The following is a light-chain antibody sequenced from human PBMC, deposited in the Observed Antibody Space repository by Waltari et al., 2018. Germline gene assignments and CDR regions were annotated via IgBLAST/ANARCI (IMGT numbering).Light chain of an antibody. Sequence: QSALTQPPSASGTPGQRVTISCSGSSSNIGSNTVNWYQQLPGTAPKVLIYSNNQRALGVPARFSGSKSGTSASLAISGLQSEDEADYYCAAWDDSLNGWVFGGGTKLTVL. CDR2: SNN. CDR1: SSNIGSNT. V-gene: IGLV1-44*01. CDR3: AAWDDSLNGWV. J-gene: IGLJ3*02.